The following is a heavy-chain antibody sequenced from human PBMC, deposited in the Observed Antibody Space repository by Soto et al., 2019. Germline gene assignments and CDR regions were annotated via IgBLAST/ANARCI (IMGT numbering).Heavy chain of an antibody. D-gene: IGHD1-26*01. CDR1: GYTFTGYY. CDR3: ARNQIVGATSFDY. V-gene: IGHV1-2*04. Sequence: WASVKVSCKASGYTFTGYYMHWVRQAPGQGLEWMGWIDPNSGGTNYAQKFQGWVTMTRDTSISTAYMELSRLRSDDTAVYYCARNQIVGATSFDYWGQGTLVTVSS. J-gene: IGHJ4*02. CDR2: IDPNSGGT.